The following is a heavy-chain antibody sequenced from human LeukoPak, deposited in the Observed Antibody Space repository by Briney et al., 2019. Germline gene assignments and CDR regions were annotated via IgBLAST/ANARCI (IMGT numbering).Heavy chain of an antibody. D-gene: IGHD6-6*01. CDR1: GYTFTRYY. CDR2: INPNSGGT. J-gene: IGHJ4*02. V-gene: IGHV1-2*06. CDR3: ARVDLKYSSSPPGY. Sequence: ASVKVSCKASGYTFTRYYMHWVRQAPGQGLEWMGRINPNSGGTNYAQKFQGRVTMTRDTSISTAYMELSRLRSDDTAVYYCARVDLKYSSSPPGYWGQGTLVTVSS.